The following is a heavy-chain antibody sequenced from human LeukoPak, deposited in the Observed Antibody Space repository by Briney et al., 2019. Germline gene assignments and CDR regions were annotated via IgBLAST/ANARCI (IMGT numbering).Heavy chain of an antibody. CDR1: GGSFSGYY. V-gene: IGHV4-34*01. CDR3: ASSSGYCSSTSCYSCHY. J-gene: IGHJ4*02. D-gene: IGHD2-2*02. CDR2: INHSGST. Sequence: PSETLSLTCAVYGGSFSGYYWSWIRQPPGKGLEWIGEINHSGSTNYNPSLKSRVTISVDTSKNQFSLKLSSVTAADTAVYYCASSSGYCSSTSCYSCHYWGKGTLVTVSS.